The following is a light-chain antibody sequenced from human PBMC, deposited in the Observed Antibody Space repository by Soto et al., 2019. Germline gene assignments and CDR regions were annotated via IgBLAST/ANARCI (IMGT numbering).Light chain of an antibody. J-gene: IGKJ3*01. CDR1: QSVSSSF. V-gene: IGKV3-20*01. CDR3: QHYGNSPPEYT. CDR2: GAS. Sequence: EIVLTQSPGNLSLSPGERATLSCRASQSVSSSFLAWYQQRPGQAPRLLIFGASYRATGIPDRFSGSGSGTDFTLTISRLEPEDFAVYYCQHYGNSPPEYTFGPGTNVDSK.